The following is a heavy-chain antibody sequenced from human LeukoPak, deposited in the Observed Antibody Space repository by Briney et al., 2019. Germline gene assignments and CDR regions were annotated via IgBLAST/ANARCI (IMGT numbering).Heavy chain of an antibody. Sequence: PGGSLRLSCAASGFTFSSYAMSWVRQAPGKGLEWVSAISGSGGSTYYADSVKGRFTISRDNSKNTLYLQMNSLRAEDTAVYYCARGDYGDYGGFDYWGQGTLVTVSS. CDR3: ARGDYGDYGGFDY. D-gene: IGHD4-17*01. J-gene: IGHJ4*02. CDR2: ISGSGGST. CDR1: GFTFSSYA. V-gene: IGHV3-23*01.